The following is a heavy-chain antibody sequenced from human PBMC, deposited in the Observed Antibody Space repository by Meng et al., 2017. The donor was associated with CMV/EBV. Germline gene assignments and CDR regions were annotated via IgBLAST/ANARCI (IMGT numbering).Heavy chain of an antibody. D-gene: IGHD6-6*01. CDR3: ARLFEEYSSSSGRHYYYYGMDV. J-gene: IGHJ6*02. Sequence: SETLSLTCTVSGGSISSSSYYWGWIRQPPGKGLEWIGSIYYSGSTYYNPSLKSRVTISVDTSKNQFSLKLSSVTAADTAVHYCARLFEEYSSSSGRHYYYYGMDVWGQGTTVTVSS. CDR2: IYYSGST. CDR1: GGSISSSSYY. V-gene: IGHV4-39*01.